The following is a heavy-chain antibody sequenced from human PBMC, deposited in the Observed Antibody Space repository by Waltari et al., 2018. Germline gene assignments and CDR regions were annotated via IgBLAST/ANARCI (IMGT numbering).Heavy chain of an antibody. CDR2: IGTAGDT. V-gene: IGHV3-13*01. J-gene: IGHJ4*02. D-gene: IGHD7-27*01. Sequence: EVQLVESGGGLVQPGGSLRLSCAASGFTFSSYDMHGVRQATGRGLGGVSAIGTAGDTYCPGSVKGRFTISRENAKDSLYLQMDSLRGGDTAVWRLWAPFDYWGQGTLVTVSS. CDR1: GFTFSSYD. CDR3: WAPFDY.